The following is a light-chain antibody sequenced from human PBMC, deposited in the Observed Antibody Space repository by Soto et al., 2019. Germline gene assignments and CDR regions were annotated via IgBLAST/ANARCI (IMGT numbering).Light chain of an antibody. CDR3: HHRYNWPES. V-gene: IGKV3-11*01. Sequence: EVLLTQSPATLSLSPGERATLSCRASQNINSFLAWYQQKPGQAPRLLFYDISFRATGVPARFSASGSGIDFTLTISSLEPEDFAVYYCHHRYNWPESFGPGTKVD. CDR1: QNINSF. J-gene: IGKJ3*01. CDR2: DIS.